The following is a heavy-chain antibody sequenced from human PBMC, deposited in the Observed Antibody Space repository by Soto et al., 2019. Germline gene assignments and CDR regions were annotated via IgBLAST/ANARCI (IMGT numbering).Heavy chain of an antibody. J-gene: IGHJ6*02. Sequence: SETLSLTCAVSGGSISSSNWWSGVRQPQGKGMELIGEIYHSGSTNYNPSLKSRVTISVDKSKNQFSLKLSSVTAADTAVYYCARDGSELNAYGSGSYSYGMDVWGQGTTVTVSS. CDR2: IYHSGST. CDR1: GGSISSSNW. CDR3: ARDGSELNAYGSGSYSYGMDV. V-gene: IGHV4-4*02. D-gene: IGHD3-10*01.